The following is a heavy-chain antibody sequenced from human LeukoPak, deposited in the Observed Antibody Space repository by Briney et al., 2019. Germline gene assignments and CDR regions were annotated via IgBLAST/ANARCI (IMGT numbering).Heavy chain of an antibody. CDR3: ARDITGYSSGWYLAPLYYYYYYMDV. J-gene: IGHJ6*03. CDR1: GFTFSSYW. V-gene: IGHV3-7*01. D-gene: IGHD6-19*01. CDR2: IKQDGSEK. Sequence: GGSLRLSCAASGFTFSSYWMSWVRQAPGKGLEWVANIKQDGSEKYYVDSVKGRFTISRDNAKNSLYLQMNSLRAEDTAVYYCARDITGYSSGWYLAPLYYYYYYMDVWGKGTTVTISS.